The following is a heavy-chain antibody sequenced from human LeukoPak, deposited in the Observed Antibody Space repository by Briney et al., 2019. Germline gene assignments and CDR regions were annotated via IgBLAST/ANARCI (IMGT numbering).Heavy chain of an antibody. J-gene: IGHJ3*02. D-gene: IGHD2-21*02. CDR3: ARELYCGGDCYRAFDI. CDR1: GDSVSSNSAA. V-gene: IGHV6-1*01. Sequence: SQTLSLTCAISGDSVSSNSAAWNWLRQSPSRGLEWLGRTYYRSKWYNDYAVSVKSRITINPDTSKNQFSLQLNSVTPEGTAVYYCARELYCGGDCYRAFDIWGQGTMVTVSS. CDR2: TYYRSKWYN.